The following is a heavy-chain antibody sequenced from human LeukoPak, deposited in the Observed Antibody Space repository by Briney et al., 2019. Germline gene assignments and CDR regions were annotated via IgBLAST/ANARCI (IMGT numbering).Heavy chain of an antibody. J-gene: IGHJ6*02. CDR2: SSGGRT. V-gene: IGHV3-23*01. CDR1: GFSFSSYT. Sequence: PGGSLRLSCAPSGFSFSSYTMNRVRQAPGKGLEWVSASSGGRTYYADSVQGRFTISRDYSHNTLFLQMNSLRVDDTAVYYCAKFPEPGGFLSRTPKGHYDMDVWGQGTTVIVSS. D-gene: IGHD3-3*01. CDR3: AKFPEPGGFLSRTPKGHYDMDV.